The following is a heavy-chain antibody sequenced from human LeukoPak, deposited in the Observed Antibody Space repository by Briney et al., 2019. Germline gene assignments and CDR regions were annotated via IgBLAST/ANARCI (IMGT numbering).Heavy chain of an antibody. Sequence: SETLSLTCIVSGYSISSGFYWGWIRQPPGKGLEWIGNIHHSGSTYYNPSLKSRVTISVDTSKNQLSLKLSSVTAADTAVYYCARVAAGIGFFQHWGQGTLVTVSS. CDR1: GYSISSGFY. D-gene: IGHD6-13*01. CDR2: IHHSGST. CDR3: ARVAAGIGFFQH. V-gene: IGHV4-38-2*02. J-gene: IGHJ1*01.